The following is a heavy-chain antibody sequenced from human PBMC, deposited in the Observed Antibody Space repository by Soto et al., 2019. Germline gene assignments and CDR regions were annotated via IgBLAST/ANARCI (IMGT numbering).Heavy chain of an antibody. Sequence: GGSLRLSCAASGFTFSSYAMSWVRQAPGKGLEWVSAISGSGGSTYYADSVKIRFTISRDNSKNTLYLQMNSLRAEDTAVYYCAKGGYCSSTSCYNALYDWFDPWGQGTLVTVSS. CDR2: ISGSGGST. J-gene: IGHJ5*02. D-gene: IGHD2-2*02. CDR3: AKGGYCSSTSCYNALYDWFDP. CDR1: GFTFSSYA. V-gene: IGHV3-23*01.